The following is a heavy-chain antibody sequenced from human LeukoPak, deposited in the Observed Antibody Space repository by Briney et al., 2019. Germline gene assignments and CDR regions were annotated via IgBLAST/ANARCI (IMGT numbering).Heavy chain of an antibody. CDR3: ARDRPYTGGWRGFDY. V-gene: IGHV1-69*13. J-gene: IGHJ4*02. CDR2: IIPMFGIA. CDR1: GGTFSRYA. Sequence: PVKVSCKASGGTFSRYAISWVRQAPGQGLEWMGGIIPMFGIANYAQKFQGRVTITADESTSTAYMELSSLRSEDTAVYYCARDRPYTGGWRGFDYWGQGTLVTVSS. D-gene: IGHD6-19*01.